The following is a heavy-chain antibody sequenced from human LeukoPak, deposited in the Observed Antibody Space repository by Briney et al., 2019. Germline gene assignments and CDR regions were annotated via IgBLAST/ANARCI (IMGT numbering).Heavy chain of an antibody. J-gene: IGHJ4*02. V-gene: IGHV3-9*01. CDR3: AKDGGTLDYDSSGYYLFDY. CDR2: ISWNSGSI. CDR1: GFTFDDYA. Sequence: PGRSLRLSCAASGFTFDDYAMHWVRQAPGKGLEWVSGISWNSGSIGYADSVKGRFTISRDNAKNSLYLQMNSLRAEDTALYYCAKDGGTLDYDSSGYYLFDYWGQGTLVTVSS. D-gene: IGHD3-22*01.